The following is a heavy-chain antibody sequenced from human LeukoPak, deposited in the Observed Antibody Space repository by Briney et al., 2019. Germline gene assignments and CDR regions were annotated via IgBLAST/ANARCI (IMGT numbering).Heavy chain of an antibody. Sequence: AGGSLRPSCAASGFTFSSYAMSWVRQAPGKGLEWVSAISGSGGSTYYADSVKGRFTISRDNSKNTLYLQMNSLRAEDTAVYYCAKDTSLSRQAYYYYGMDVWGQGTTVTVSS. J-gene: IGHJ6*02. CDR1: GFTFSSYA. CDR3: AKDTSLSRQAYYYYGMDV. V-gene: IGHV3-23*01. D-gene: IGHD6-6*01. CDR2: ISGSGGST.